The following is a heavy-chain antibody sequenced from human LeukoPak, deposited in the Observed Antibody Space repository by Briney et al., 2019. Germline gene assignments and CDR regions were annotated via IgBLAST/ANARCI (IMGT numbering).Heavy chain of an antibody. V-gene: IGHV3-23*01. D-gene: IGHD4-11*01. CDR3: AKSPSVTMVGLDV. CDR2: ISGSGGGT. J-gene: IGHJ6*02. CDR1: GFTFSNYG. Sequence: PGASLRLSCAASGFTFSNYGMNWVRQAPGKGLEWDSGISGSGGGTYYADSVKGRFTISRDSPKNTLYLQMTSLRAEGTAIYYCAKSPSVTMVGLDVWGQGTTVTVSS.